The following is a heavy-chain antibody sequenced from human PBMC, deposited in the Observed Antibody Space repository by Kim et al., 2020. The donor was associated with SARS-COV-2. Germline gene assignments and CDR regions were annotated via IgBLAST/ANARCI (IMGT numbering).Heavy chain of an antibody. J-gene: IGHJ5*02. V-gene: IGHV4-61*06. Sequence: YNPSLKSRVTISVDTSKNQFSLKLSSVTAADTAVYYCARIAARENNWFDPWGQGTLVTVSS. D-gene: IGHD6-6*01. CDR3: ARIAARENNWFDP.